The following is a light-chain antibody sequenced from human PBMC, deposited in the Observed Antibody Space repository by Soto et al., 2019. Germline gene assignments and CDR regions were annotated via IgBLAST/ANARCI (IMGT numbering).Light chain of an antibody. Sequence: EIVLTQSPGTLSLSPGERATLSCRASQSVSSSYLAWYQQKPGQAPRLLIYGASSRATGIPDRFSGSGSGTDFTLTISRLEPEDFAVYYCQQDGSTAITFGPGTKVDIK. CDR3: QQDGSTAIT. V-gene: IGKV3-20*01. J-gene: IGKJ3*01. CDR2: GAS. CDR1: QSVSSSY.